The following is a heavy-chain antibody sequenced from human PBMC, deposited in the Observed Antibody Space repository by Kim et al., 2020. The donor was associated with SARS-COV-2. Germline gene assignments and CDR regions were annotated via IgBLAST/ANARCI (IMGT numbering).Heavy chain of an antibody. Sequence: GGSLRLSCAASGFTFSSYAMSWVRQAPGKGLEWVSAISGSGGSTYYAASVKGRFTISRDNSMNTLYLQMNSLRAEDTAVYYCADGMYSSGWAAPRDYWGQGTLVTVSS. CDR1: GFTFSSYA. D-gene: IGHD6-19*01. J-gene: IGHJ4*02. V-gene: IGHV3-23*01. CDR3: ADGMYSSGWAAPRDY. CDR2: ISGSGGST.